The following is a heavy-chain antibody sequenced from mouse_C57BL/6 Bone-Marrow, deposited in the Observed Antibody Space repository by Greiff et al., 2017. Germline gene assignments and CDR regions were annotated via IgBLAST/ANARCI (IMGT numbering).Heavy chain of an antibody. J-gene: IGHJ2*01. CDR1: GYTFTSYW. V-gene: IGHV1-55*01. CDR2: IYPGSGST. Sequence: VQLQQPGAELVKPGASVKMSCKASGYTFTSYWITWVKQRPGQGLEWIGDIYPGSGSTNYNEKFKSKATLPVDTSSSSAYMQLSILTSEDAAVYCCARHLYYFDYWGQGTTLTVSS. CDR3: ARHLYYFDY.